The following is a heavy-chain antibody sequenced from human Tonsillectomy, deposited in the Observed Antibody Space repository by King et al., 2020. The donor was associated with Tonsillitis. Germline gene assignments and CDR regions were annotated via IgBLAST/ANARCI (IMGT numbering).Heavy chain of an antibody. CDR2: VSGSSIST. D-gene: IGHD3-10*01. Sequence: VQLVESGGGLVQPGGSLRLSCAASGFSFSSFAMSWVRQAPGKGLEWVSTVSGSSISTYYADSVKGRFTISRDNSKNTLFLQINSLRPEDTALYYCAKSDSGRLPYYFDSWGQGTLVTVSS. CDR1: GFSFSSFA. J-gene: IGHJ4*02. V-gene: IGHV3-23*04. CDR3: AKSDSGRLPYYFDS.